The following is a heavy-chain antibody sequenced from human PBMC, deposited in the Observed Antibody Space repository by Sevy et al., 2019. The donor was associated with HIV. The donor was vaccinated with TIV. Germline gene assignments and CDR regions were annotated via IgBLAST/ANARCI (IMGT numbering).Heavy chain of an antibody. CDR3: AREGGGGVGATGGGDY. D-gene: IGHD1-26*01. CDR1: GYTFTGYY. CDR2: INPNSGGT. V-gene: IGHV1-2*02. J-gene: IGHJ4*02. Sequence: ASVKVSCKASGYTFTGYYMHWVRQAPGQGLEWMGWINPNSGGTNYAQKFQGRVTMTRDTSISTAYMELSRLRSGDTAVYYCAREGGGGVGATGGGDYWGQGTLVTVSS.